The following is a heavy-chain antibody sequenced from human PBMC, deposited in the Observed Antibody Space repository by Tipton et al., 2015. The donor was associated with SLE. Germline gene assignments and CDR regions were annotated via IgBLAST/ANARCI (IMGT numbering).Heavy chain of an antibody. Sequence: TLSLTCTVSGGSISSYYWSWIRQPPEKGLEWIGYIYYSGSTNYNPSLKSRVTISVDTSKNQFSLKLTSVTAADTAVYYCARHVTYYGSGRVWFDPWGQGTLVTVSS. J-gene: IGHJ5*02. CDR3: ARHVTYYGSGRVWFDP. CDR1: GGSISSYY. D-gene: IGHD3-10*01. CDR2: IYYSGST. V-gene: IGHV4-59*08.